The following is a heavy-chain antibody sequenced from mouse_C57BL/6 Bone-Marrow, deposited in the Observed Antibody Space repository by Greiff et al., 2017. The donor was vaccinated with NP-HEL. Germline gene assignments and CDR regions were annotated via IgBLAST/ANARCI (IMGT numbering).Heavy chain of an antibody. CDR2: INPYNGGT. D-gene: IGHD3-1*01. V-gene: IGHV1-19*01. CDR3: ARKPSGFDY. CDR1: GYTFTDYY. J-gene: IGHJ2*01. Sequence: VQLQQSGPVLVKPGASVKMSCKASGYTFTDYYMNWVKQSHGKSLEWIGVINPYNGGTSYNQKFKGKATLTVDKSSSTAYMELNSLTSEDSAVYYCARKPSGFDYWGQGTTLTVSS.